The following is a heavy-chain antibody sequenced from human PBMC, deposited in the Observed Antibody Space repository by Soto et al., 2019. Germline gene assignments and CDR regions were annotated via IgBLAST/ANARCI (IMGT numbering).Heavy chain of an antibody. CDR1: GGSISSSSYY. D-gene: IGHD4-17*01. Sequence: PSETLSLTCTVSGGSISSSSYYWGWIRQPPGKGLGWIGSIYYSGSTYYNPSLKSRVTISVDTSKNQFSLKLSSVTAADTAVYYCARSAYGGFDYWGQGTLVTVS. J-gene: IGHJ4*02. CDR2: IYYSGST. V-gene: IGHV4-39*07. CDR3: ARSAYGGFDY.